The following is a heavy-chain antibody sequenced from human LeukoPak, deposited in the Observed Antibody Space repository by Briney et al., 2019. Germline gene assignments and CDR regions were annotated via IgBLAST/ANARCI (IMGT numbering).Heavy chain of an antibody. J-gene: IGHJ3*02. CDR2: ISDYNGNT. V-gene: IGHV1-18*01. Sequence: ASVKVSCKASGYTFTRYGISWVRQAPGQGLEWRGWISDYNGNTNYAQKLQGRVTMTTDTSTSTAYMELRSLRSDDTAVYYCARGAPRVVVVPAAKLGAFDIWGQGTMVTVSS. CDR3: ARGAPRVVVVPAAKLGAFDI. CDR1: GYTFTRYG. D-gene: IGHD2-2*01.